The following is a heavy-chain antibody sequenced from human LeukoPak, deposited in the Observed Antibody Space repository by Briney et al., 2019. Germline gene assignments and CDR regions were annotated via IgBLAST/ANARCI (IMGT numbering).Heavy chain of an antibody. CDR2: IYNGGST. V-gene: IGHV3-53*01. CDR3: ARLTLYGSGSYVFDY. J-gene: IGHJ4*02. Sequence: GGSLRLSCAASGFTVSSNYMSWVRQAPGKGLEWVSVIYNGGSTYYADSVKGRLTISRDNSNNTLYLQMNSLRAEDTAVYYCARLTLYGSGSYVFDYWGQGTLVSVSS. D-gene: IGHD3-10*01. CDR1: GFTVSSNY.